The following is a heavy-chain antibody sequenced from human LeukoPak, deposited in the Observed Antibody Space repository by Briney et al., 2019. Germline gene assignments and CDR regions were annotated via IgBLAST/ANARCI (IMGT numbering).Heavy chain of an antibody. Sequence: GRSLRLSCTASGFTFSSYTISWVRKAPGEGLEWLSAINGRGITYYAGSVKGRFTISRDNSENTLYLQMNSLTVDDTAVYFCAKERQTGDYFTSDYWGQGTLVTVSS. J-gene: IGHJ4*02. D-gene: IGHD4-17*01. CDR2: INGRGIT. CDR3: AKERQTGDYFTSDY. V-gene: IGHV3-23*01. CDR1: GFTFSSYT.